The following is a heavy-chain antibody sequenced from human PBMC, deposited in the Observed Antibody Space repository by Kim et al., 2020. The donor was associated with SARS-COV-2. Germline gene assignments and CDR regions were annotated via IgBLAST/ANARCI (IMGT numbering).Heavy chain of an antibody. D-gene: IGHD6-6*01. Sequence: YPPSLKSRVTISVDTSKNQFSLKLSSVTAADTAVYYCARGSIAARHPFDYWGQGTLVTVSS. J-gene: IGHJ4*02. CDR3: ARGSIAARHPFDY. V-gene: IGHV4-34*01.